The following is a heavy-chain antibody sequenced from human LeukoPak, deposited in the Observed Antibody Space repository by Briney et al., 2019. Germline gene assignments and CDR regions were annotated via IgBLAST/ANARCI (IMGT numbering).Heavy chain of an antibody. Sequence: ASVKVSCKASGYTFTGYYMHWVRQAPGQGLEWMGWINPNSGGTNYAQKFQGRVTMTRDTSISTAYMELSRLRSDDTAVYYCARVLSIAAAGNLLNYWGQETLVTVSS. CDR2: INPNSGGT. V-gene: IGHV1-2*02. J-gene: IGHJ4*02. CDR1: GYTFTGYY. D-gene: IGHD6-13*01. CDR3: ARVLSIAAAGNLLNY.